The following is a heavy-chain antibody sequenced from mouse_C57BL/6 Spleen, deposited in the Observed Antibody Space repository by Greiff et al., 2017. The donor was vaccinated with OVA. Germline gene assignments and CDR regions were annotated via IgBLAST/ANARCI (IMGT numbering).Heavy chain of an antibody. J-gene: IGHJ3*01. V-gene: IGHV1-81*01. Sequence: QVQLKQSGAELARPGASVKLSCKASGYTFTSYGISWVKQRTGQGLEWIGEIYPRSGNTYYNEKFKGKATLTADKSSSTAYMELRSLTSEDSAVYFCASQDSSGYVVFAYWGQGTLVTVSA. CDR1: GYTFTSYG. CDR3: ASQDSSGYVVFAY. D-gene: IGHD3-2*02. CDR2: IYPRSGNT.